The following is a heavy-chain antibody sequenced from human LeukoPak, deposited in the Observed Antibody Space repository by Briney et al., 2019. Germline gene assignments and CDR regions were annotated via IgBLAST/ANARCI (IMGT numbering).Heavy chain of an antibody. V-gene: IGHV3-23*01. CDR2: ISGGGVTT. CDR3: ARNQQLGGHSYYYYGMDV. Sequence: GGSLRLSCVGSGFTSIAYALTWARQAPGKGLEWVSGISGGGVTTYYADSVKGRFTISRDNSKNTLYLQMNSLRADDTAIYYCARNQQLGGHSYYYYGMDVWGQGTTVTVS. CDR1: GFTSIAYA. D-gene: IGHD3-16*01. J-gene: IGHJ6*02.